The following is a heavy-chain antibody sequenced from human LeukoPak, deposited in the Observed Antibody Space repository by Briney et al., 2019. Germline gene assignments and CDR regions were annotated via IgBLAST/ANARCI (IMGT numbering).Heavy chain of an antibody. J-gene: IGHJ4*02. D-gene: IGHD5-18*01. Sequence: SVKVSCKASGGTFSSYAISWVRQAPGQGLEWMGGIIPIFGTANYAQKFQGRVTITADESTSTAYKELSSLRSEDTAVYYCARVGYSYGYSSPNFDYWGQGTLVTVSS. CDR3: ARVGYSYGYSSPNFDY. CDR1: GGTFSSYA. CDR2: IIPIFGTA. V-gene: IGHV1-69*01.